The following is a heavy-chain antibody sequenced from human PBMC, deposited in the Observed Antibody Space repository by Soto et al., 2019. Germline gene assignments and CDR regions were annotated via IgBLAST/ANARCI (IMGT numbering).Heavy chain of an antibody. D-gene: IGHD3-10*01. CDR2: ISYDGSNK. J-gene: IGHJ6*02. Sequence: QVQLVESGGGVVQPGRSLRLSCAASGFTFSSYAMHWVRQAPGKGLEWVAVISYDGSNKYYADSVKGRFTISRDNSKNTLYLQMNSLRDEDTAVYYCARITGITMVRGGTGMDVWGQGTTVTVSS. CDR3: ARITGITMVRGGTGMDV. CDR1: GFTFSSYA. V-gene: IGHV3-30-3*01.